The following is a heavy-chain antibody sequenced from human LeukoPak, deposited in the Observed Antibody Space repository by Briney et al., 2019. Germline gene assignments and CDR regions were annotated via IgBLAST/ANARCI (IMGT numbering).Heavy chain of an antibody. CDR1: GFTFSSYA. Sequence: GGSLRLSCAASGFTFSSYAMHWVRQAPGKGLEWVAVISYDGSNKYYADSVKGRFTISRDNSKDTLYLQMNSLRAEDTAVYYCARAGWVLDYFDYWGQGTLVTVSS. J-gene: IGHJ4*02. V-gene: IGHV3-30-3*01. D-gene: IGHD2-8*02. CDR3: ARAGWVLDYFDY. CDR2: ISYDGSNK.